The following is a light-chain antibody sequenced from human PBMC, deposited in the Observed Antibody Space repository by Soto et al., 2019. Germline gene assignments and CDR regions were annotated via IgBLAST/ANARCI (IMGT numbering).Light chain of an antibody. Sequence: EIVMTQSPATLSVSPGERATLSCRASQSINSNLAWYQQRPGQSPRLLIYGASTRATGIPARFSGGGSGTEFTLTISSLQSEDFAVYYCQQYNNWPPMYTFGQGTKLEIK. CDR1: QSINSN. J-gene: IGKJ2*01. CDR3: QQYNNWPPMYT. V-gene: IGKV3-15*01. CDR2: GAS.